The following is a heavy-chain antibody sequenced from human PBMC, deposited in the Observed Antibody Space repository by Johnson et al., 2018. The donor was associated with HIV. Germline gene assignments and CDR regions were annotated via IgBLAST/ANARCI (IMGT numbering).Heavy chain of an antibody. D-gene: IGHD3-10*01. J-gene: IGHJ3*01. CDR2: ISWNSVTI. CDR1: GFTFDDYA. CDR3: ASTIDGGPTGRSYEACDV. V-gene: IGHV3-9*01. Sequence: VQLVESGGGLVQPGRSLRLSCAASGFTFDDYAMHWVRQVPGKGLEWVSGISWNSVTIGYADSVTGRSTISRDNAKNSLYLQMNNLRAEDTALYYCASTIDGGPTGRSYEACDVWGQGTMVTVSS.